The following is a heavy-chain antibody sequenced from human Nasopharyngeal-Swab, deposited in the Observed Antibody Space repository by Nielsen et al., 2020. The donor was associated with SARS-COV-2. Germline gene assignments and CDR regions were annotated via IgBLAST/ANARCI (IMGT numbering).Heavy chain of an antibody. Sequence: GESLKISCATSGFTLSNYGVNWVRQAPGKGLEWVSYISSTSSTIYYADSVRGRLTISRDNAKSSLFLQMNSLRAEDTAVYFCARGGWYFDFWGRGTLVTVSS. CDR3: ARGGWYFDF. CDR2: ISSTSSTI. CDR1: GFTLSNYG. V-gene: IGHV3-48*04. J-gene: IGHJ2*01.